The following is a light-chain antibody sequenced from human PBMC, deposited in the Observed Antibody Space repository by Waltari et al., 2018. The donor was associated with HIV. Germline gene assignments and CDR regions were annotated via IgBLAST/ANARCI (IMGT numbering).Light chain of an antibody. J-gene: IGKJ4*01. CDR2: LAS. CDR1: QSLLHSNGNNY. V-gene: IGKV2-28*01. CDR3: MQSLQTPRT. Sequence: IVMTQSPLSLPVSPGEPASVSCRSYQSLLHSNGNNYLDWYLHKAGQSPKLVIYLASIRASGVPDRVSGSGSGTDFTLKFSRVEAEDVGVYYCMQSLQTPRTFGGGTNVQIK.